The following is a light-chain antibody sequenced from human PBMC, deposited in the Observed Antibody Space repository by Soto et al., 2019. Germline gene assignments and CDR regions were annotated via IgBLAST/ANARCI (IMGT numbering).Light chain of an antibody. Sequence: DIVMTQSPATLSVSPGDTVTLSCRVSQSVNSNLAWYQQKPGQAPRLLIYHAYTRATGIPATFSGSGSGTEFTLTISSLQSEDFAIFYCQQFNNWPPITCGGGTKVDIK. J-gene: IGKJ4*01. V-gene: IGKV3D-15*01. CDR3: QQFNNWPPIT. CDR1: QSVNSN. CDR2: HAY.